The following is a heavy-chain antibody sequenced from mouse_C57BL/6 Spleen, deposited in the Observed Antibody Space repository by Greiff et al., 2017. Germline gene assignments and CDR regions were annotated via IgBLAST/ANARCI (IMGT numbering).Heavy chain of an antibody. J-gene: IGHJ2*01. V-gene: IGHV1-85*01. Sequence: VKVVESGPELVKPGASVKLSCKASGYTFTSYDINWVKQRPGQGLEWIGWIYPRDGSTKYNEKFKGKATLTVDTSSSTAYMELHSLTSEDSAVYFCARVTTVDYFDYWGQGTTLTVSS. D-gene: IGHD1-1*01. CDR3: ARVTTVDYFDY. CDR2: IYPRDGST. CDR1: GYTFTSYD.